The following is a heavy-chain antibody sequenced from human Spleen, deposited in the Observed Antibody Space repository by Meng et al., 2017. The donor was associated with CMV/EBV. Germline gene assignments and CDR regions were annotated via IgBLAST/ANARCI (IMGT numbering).Heavy chain of an antibody. CDR1: GYSFTSYW. J-gene: IGHJ4*02. V-gene: IGHV5-51*01. Sequence: GESLKISCEGSGYSFTSYWIGWVRQMPGKGLEWMGIINPGDSDTIYSPSFQGQVTISADKSISTAYLQWSSLKASDTAIYYCARHFSGAGFSEWYFDYWGQGTLVTVSS. CDR3: ARHFSGAGFSEWYFDY. D-gene: IGHD3-3*01. CDR2: INPGDSDT.